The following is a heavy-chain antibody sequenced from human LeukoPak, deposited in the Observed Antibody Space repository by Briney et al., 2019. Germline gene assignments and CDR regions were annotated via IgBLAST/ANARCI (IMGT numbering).Heavy chain of an antibody. CDR2: IIPIFGTA. CDR1: GGTFSSYG. Sequence: SVKVSCKASGGTFSSYGISWVRQAPGQGLEWMGRIIPIFGTANYAQKFQGRVTITTDESTSTAYMELSSLRSEDTAVYYCVIAVSGTPSGPWGQGTLVTVSS. CDR3: VIAVSGTPSGP. D-gene: IGHD6-19*01. J-gene: IGHJ5*02. V-gene: IGHV1-69*05.